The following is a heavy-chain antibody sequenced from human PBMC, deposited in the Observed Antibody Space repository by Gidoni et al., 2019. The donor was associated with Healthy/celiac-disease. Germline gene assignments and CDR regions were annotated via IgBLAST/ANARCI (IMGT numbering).Heavy chain of an antibody. V-gene: IGHV3-33*01. CDR2: IWYDGSNK. CDR3: ARECGGDCYFAFDI. CDR1: GFTFRSYG. Sequence: QVQLVESGGGVVQPGRSLRLSCAASGFTFRSYGMHWVRQAPGKGLEWVAVIWYDGSNKYYADSVKGRFTISRDNSKNTLYLQMNSLRAEDTAVYYCARECGGDCYFAFDIWGQGTMVTVSS. J-gene: IGHJ3*02. D-gene: IGHD2-21*02.